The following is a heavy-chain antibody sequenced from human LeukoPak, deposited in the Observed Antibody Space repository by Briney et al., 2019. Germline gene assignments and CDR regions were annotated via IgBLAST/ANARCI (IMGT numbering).Heavy chain of an antibody. CDR1: GGSISSSSYY. V-gene: IGHV4-39*01. D-gene: IGHD6-13*01. CDR3: ARVGSSWPFDY. Sequence: PSETLSLTCTVSGGSISSSSYYWGWIRQPPGKGLEWIGSIYYSGSTYYNPSLKSRVTISVDTSKNQFSLKLSSVTAADTAVYYCARVGSSWPFDYWGQGTLVTVSS. J-gene: IGHJ4*02. CDR2: IYYSGST.